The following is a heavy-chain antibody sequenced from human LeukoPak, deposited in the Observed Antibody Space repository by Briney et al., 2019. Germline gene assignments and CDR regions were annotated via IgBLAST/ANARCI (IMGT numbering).Heavy chain of an antibody. J-gene: IGHJ4*02. Sequence: PSQTLSLTCTVSGGSISSGGYYWSWIRQPPGKGLEWIGYIYHSGSTYYNPSLKSRVTISVDRSKNQFSLKLSSVTAADTAVYYCARQLRVAGPDYWGQGTLVTVSS. CDR2: IYHSGST. CDR3: ARQLRVAGPDY. D-gene: IGHD6-19*01. CDR1: GGSISSGGYY. V-gene: IGHV4-30-2*01.